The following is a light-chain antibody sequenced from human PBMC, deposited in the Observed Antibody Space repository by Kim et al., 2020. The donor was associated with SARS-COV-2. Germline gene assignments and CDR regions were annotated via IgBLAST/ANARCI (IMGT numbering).Light chain of an antibody. V-gene: IGKV3-20*01. CDR1: QSVSSTY. CDR2: GAS. CDR3: QRYTASPPT. J-gene: IGKJ1*01. Sequence: EIILTQSPGTLSLSPGEGATLSCRASQSVSSTYLAWYQQRPGQAPRLLIYGASSRATGIPDRFSGRGSGTDFTLTISRLEPEDFALYYCQRYTASPPTFGQGTKVDIK.